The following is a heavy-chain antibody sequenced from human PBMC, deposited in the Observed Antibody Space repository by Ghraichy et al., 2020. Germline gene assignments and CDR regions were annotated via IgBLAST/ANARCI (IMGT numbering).Heavy chain of an antibody. CDR2: INHSGST. CDR3: ARGRVSYDSSGYYPRHDY. CDR1: GGSFSGYY. D-gene: IGHD3-22*01. J-gene: IGHJ4*02. V-gene: IGHV4-34*01. Sequence: SETLSLTCAVYGGSFSGYYWSWIRQPPGKGLEWIGEINHSGSTNCNPSLKSRVTISVDTSKNQFSLKLSSVTAADTAVYYCARGRVSYDSSGYYPRHDYWGQGTLVTVSS.